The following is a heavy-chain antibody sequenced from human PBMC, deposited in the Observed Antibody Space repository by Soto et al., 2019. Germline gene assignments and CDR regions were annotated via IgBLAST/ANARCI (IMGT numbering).Heavy chain of an antibody. CDR1: GYALTSDC. Sequence: VHLVQSGAEVKKPGASVKVSWTGSGYALTSDCITWVRQAPGQGLEWMGWLSAHNGNTNYAQKLQGRVTVTRDTSTSTSYMELRSLRSDDTAVYYCARVRYGDYWGQGALVTVST. D-gene: IGHD1-1*01. CDR3: ARVRYGDY. V-gene: IGHV1-18*01. J-gene: IGHJ4*02. CDR2: LSAHNGNT.